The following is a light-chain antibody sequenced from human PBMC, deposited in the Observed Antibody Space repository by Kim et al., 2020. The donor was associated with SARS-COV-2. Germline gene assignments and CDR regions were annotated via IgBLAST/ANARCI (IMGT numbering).Light chain of an antibody. J-gene: IGKJ5*01. CDR1: QRVSSRY. CDR3: QQYGSSPPST. V-gene: IGKV3-20*01. Sequence: ERAARAGRLSQRVSSRYLAWYQQRPGQAPRLVVYGSSSRATGMPDRFSGSGSGTDLTLTISRLEPEDFAVYYCQQYGSSPPSTFGQGARLESK. CDR2: GSS.